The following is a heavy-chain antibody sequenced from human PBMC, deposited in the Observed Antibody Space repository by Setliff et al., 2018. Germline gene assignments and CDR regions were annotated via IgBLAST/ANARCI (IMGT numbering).Heavy chain of an antibody. D-gene: IGHD5-18*01. J-gene: IGHJ4*02. CDR1: GYTFTTSY. Sequence: RASVKVSCKASGYTFTTSYMHWVRQAPGQGLEWIGIINPINAGNGNTKYSQEFQGRVTITRDTSASTAYMELSSLRADDTAVYYCARFSGHNYGSFDSWGQGTRVTVS. V-gene: IGHV1-46*01. CDR3: ARFSGHNYGSFDS. CDR2: INPINAGNGNT.